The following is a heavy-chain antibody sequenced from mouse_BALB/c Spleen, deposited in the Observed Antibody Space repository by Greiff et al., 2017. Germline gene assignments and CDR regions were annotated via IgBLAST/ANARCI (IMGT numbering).Heavy chain of an antibody. J-gene: IGHJ3*01. CDR2: IDPSDSET. D-gene: IGHD1-2*01. Sequence: VQLQQPGAELVKPGAPVKLSCKASGYTFTSYWMNWVKQRPGRGLEWIGRIDPSDSETHYNQKFKDKATLTVDKSSSTAYIQLSSLTSEDSAVYYCSRSITTATWFAYWGQGTLVTVSA. CDR1: GYTFTSYW. CDR3: SRSITTATWFAY. V-gene: IGHV1-69*02.